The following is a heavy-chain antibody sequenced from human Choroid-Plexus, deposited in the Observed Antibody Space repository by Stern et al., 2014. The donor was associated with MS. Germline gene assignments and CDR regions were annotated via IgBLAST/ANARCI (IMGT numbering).Heavy chain of an antibody. J-gene: IGHJ5*02. V-gene: IGHV3-30*18. CDR2: VSYDGSNK. Sequence: VQLEESGGGVVQPGRPLRLSCVASGFTFGSCAMHLVRQAPGKGLEWVAGVSYDGSNKYYADSVKGRFTISRDNSQNTLYMQMSSLRPEDTAVYYCAKDRQYLTYFFDHWGQGSLVTVSS. D-gene: IGHD2/OR15-2a*01. CDR3: AKDRQYLTYFFDH. CDR1: GFTFGSCA.